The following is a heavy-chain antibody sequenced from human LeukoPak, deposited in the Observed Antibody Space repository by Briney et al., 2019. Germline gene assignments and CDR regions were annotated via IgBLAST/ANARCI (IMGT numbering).Heavy chain of an antibody. CDR3: ARVLEMATPGGDY. CDR2: INRNSDGT. CDR1: GYTFTDYY. J-gene: IGHJ4*02. Sequence: GASVKVSCKASGYTFTDYYMHWVRQAPGQGLEWMGWINRNSDGTNYAQRFQSRGTKTRDTFISTAYMELSRLRSDDTAVYYCARVLEMATPGGDYWGQGTLVTVSS. D-gene: IGHD5-24*01. V-gene: IGHV1-2*02.